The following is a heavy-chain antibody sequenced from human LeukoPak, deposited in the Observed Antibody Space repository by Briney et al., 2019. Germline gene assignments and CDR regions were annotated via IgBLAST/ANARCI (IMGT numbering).Heavy chain of an antibody. Sequence: ASVKVSCKASGYTFVGYYLHWVRQAPGQGLEWMAWIDPSTGNTHYAQKFQGRITVTRGTSISTTYMELSWLTSDDTALYYCAREYSASEHWGQGTLVTVYS. CDR2: IDPSTGNT. D-gene: IGHD4-11*01. J-gene: IGHJ1*01. V-gene: IGHV1-2*02. CDR1: GYTFVGYY. CDR3: AREYSASEH.